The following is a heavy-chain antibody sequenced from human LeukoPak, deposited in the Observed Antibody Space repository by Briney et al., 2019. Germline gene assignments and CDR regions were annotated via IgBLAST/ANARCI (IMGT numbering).Heavy chain of an antibody. CDR1: GGSISSYY. J-gene: IGHJ4*02. V-gene: IGHV4-59*01. D-gene: IGHD6-13*01. Sequence: PSETLSLTCTVSGGSISSYYWSWIRQPPGKGLEWIGYIYYSGSTNYNPSLKSRVTISVDTSKNQFSLKLSSVTAADTAVYYCASAGRQQLANFDYWGQGTLVTVSS. CDR2: IYYSGST. CDR3: ASAGRQQLANFDY.